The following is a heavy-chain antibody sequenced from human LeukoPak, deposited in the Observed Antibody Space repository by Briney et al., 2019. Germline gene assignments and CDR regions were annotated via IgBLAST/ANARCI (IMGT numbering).Heavy chain of an antibody. CDR2: ISGSGGST. CDR1: GFTVSSDA. V-gene: IGHV3-23*01. CDR3: AKVSRRYCSGGSCYSSH. Sequence: PGGSLRLSCAASGFTVSSDAMSWVRQAAGKGVEWVSAISGSGGSTYYADSVKGRFTISRDNSKNTLYLQMNSLRAEDTAVYYCAKVSRRYCSGGSCYSSHWGQGTLVTVSS. D-gene: IGHD2-15*01. J-gene: IGHJ4*02.